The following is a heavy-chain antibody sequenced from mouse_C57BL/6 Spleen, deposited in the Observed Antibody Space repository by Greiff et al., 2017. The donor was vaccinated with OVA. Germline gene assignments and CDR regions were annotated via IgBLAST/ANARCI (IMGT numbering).Heavy chain of an antibody. CDR3: ARLGDY. Sequence: QVQLQQSGAELVRPGTSVKVSCKASGYAFTNYLIEWVKQRPGQGLEWIGVINPGSGGTNYNEKFKGKATLTADKSSSTAYMQLSSLISEDSAVYFCARLGDYWGQGTSVTVSS. J-gene: IGHJ4*01. CDR2: INPGSGGT. V-gene: IGHV1-54*01. CDR1: GYAFTNYL.